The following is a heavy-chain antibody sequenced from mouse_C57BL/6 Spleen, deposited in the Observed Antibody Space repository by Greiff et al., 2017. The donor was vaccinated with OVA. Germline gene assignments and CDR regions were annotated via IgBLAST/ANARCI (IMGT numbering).Heavy chain of an antibody. CDR2: IYPGDGDT. Sequence: QVQLQQSGPELVKPGASVKISCKASGYAFSSSWMNWVKQRPGKGLEWIGRIYPGDGDTNYNGKFKGKATLTADKSSSTAYMQLSSLTSEDSAVYFCARNDYDAMDYWGQGTSVTVSS. J-gene: IGHJ4*01. CDR3: ARNDYDAMDY. V-gene: IGHV1-82*01. CDR1: GYAFSSSW.